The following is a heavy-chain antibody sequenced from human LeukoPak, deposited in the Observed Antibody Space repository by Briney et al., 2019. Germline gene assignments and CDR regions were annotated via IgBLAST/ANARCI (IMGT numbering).Heavy chain of an antibody. CDR2: IWYDGSNK. CDR1: GFTFSSYG. CDR3: AKDDLREDDAFDI. J-gene: IGHJ3*02. Sequence: GGSLRLSCAASGFTFSSYGMHWVRQAPGKGLEWVAFIWYDGSNKYYADSVKGRFTISRDNSKNTLYLQMNSLRAEDTAVYYCAKDDLREDDAFDIWGQGTMVTVSS. V-gene: IGHV3-30*02.